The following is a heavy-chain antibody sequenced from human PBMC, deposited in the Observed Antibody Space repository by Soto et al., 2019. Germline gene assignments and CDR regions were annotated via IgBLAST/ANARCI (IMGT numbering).Heavy chain of an antibody. CDR2: IYYSGST. D-gene: IGHD1-1*01. V-gene: IGHV4-39*01. CDR1: GGSISSSSYY. CDR3: ARDGRVEYDY. J-gene: IGHJ4*02. Sequence: SETLSLTCTVSGGSISSSSYYWGWIRQPPGKGLEWIGSIYYSGSTYYNPSLKSRVTIFVDTSKNQFSLKLSAVTAADTAVYYCARDGRVEYDYWGQGTLVTGS.